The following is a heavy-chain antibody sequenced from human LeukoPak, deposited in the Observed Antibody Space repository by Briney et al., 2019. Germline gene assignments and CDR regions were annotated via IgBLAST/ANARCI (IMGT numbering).Heavy chain of an antibody. CDR2: INPNSGGT. CDR1: GYTFTGYY. J-gene: IGHJ4*02. V-gene: IGHV1-2*02. D-gene: IGHD3-10*01. CDR3: ARGSRIRLLWFGELLY. Sequence: ASVKVSCKASGYTFTGYYMHWVRQAPGQGLEWMGWINPNSGGTNYAQKFQGRVTMTRDTSISTAYMELSRLRSDDTAVYYCARGSRIRLLWFGELLYWGQGTLVTVSS.